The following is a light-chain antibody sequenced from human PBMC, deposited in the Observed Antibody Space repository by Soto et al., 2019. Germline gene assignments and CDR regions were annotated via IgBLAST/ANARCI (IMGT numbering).Light chain of an antibody. CDR1: QNIRNL. CDR3: QQTYTTPRT. J-gene: IGKJ1*01. CDR2: DAS. V-gene: IGKV1-5*01. Sequence: DIQLTQSPSTLSAAVGDSVTITCRASQNIRNLLAWYQQKPGKAPKPLIFDASTLKTGVPSRFGGSGSGAEFNFTITSLQPEDFATYYCQQTYTTPRTFGQGTKVAIK.